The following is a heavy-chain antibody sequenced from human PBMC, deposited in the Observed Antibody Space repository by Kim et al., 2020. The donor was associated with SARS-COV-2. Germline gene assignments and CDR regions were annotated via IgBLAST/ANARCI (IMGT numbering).Heavy chain of an antibody. V-gene: IGHV3-23*01. Sequence: GGSLRLSCAASGFTFSSYAMSWVRQAPGKGLEWVSAISGSGGSTYYADSVKGRFTISRDNSKNTLYLQMNSLRAEDTAVYYCAKEPRSMIVVPNYWYFDLWGRGTLVTVSS. CDR2: ISGSGGST. CDR1: GFTFSSYA. CDR3: AKEPRSMIVVPNYWYFDL. D-gene: IGHD3-22*01. J-gene: IGHJ2*01.